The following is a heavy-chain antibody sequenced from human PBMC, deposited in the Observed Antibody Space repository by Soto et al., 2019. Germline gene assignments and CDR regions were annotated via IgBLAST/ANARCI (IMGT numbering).Heavy chain of an antibody. CDR2: LNPNSGAT. V-gene: IGHV1-2*02. CDR3: ARDMVSTIGNFDF. J-gene: IGHJ4*02. D-gene: IGHD5-12*01. CDR1: GFTFIAYY. Sequence: ASVKVSCKTSGFTFIAYYIHWVGQAPGQGLEWVGWLNPNSGATTYAQRFQGRVNMTRDRSITTAYMDLSRLRADDTAVYYCARDMVSTIGNFDFWGQGSPVTVSS.